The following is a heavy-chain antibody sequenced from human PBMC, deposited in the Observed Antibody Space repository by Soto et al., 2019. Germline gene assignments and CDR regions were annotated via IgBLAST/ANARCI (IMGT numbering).Heavy chain of an antibody. V-gene: IGHV1-69*06. Sequence: QVHLEQSGSEVKKSGSSVKVSCKASGNSFSSHAITWVRQAPGHGLEWMGGIIPVFGTPSYAQKFQGRVKITEDKYTNTSYMELRSLRSEDTAVYYCARGGALSTSWYWGDGLDSWGQGTQVTVSS. CDR1: GNSFSSHA. J-gene: IGHJ4*02. CDR2: IIPVFGTP. CDR3: ARGGALSTSWYWGDGLDS. D-gene: IGHD2-2*01.